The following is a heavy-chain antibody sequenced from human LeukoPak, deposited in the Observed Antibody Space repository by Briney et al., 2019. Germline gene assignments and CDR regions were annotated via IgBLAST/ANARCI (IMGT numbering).Heavy chain of an antibody. CDR1: GFTFSSYW. D-gene: IGHD2-2*01. CDR3: AKDSRYCSSTSCSIVPEYFQH. J-gene: IGHJ1*01. CDR2: IKQDGSEK. V-gene: IGHV3-7*01. Sequence: GGSLRLSCAASGFTFSSYWMSWVRQAPGKGLEWVANIKQDGSEKYYVDSVKGRFTISRDNSKNTLYLQMNSLRAEDTAVYYCAKDSRYCSSTSCSIVPEYFQHWGQGTLVTVSS.